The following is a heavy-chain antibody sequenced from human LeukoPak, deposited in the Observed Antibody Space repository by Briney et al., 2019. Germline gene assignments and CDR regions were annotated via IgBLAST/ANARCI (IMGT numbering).Heavy chain of an antibody. J-gene: IGHJ4*02. CDR2: ISGGDIST. CDR3: AKSGLNRFDY. D-gene: IGHD2-15*01. V-gene: IGHV3-23*01. CDR1: GFAFSNFA. Sequence: GGSLRLSCAASGFAFSNFAMSWVRQAPGKGLEWVSTISGGDISTYYADSVKGRLTISRDNSKNTLYLQMNSLRAEDTAIYYCAKSGLNRFDYCGQGTLVTVSS.